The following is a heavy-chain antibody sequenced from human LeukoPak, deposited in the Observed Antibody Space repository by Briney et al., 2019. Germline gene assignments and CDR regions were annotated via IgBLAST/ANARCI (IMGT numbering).Heavy chain of an antibody. V-gene: IGHV4-38-2*02. D-gene: IGHD2-15*01. CDR3: ANAPFRGCSGGSCYDGGIDY. CDR1: GYSISSGYY. CDR2: IFNSGTT. Sequence: SETLSLTCTVSGYSISSGYYWGWIRQAPGKGLEWIAHIFNSGTTHYNPYLKSRLTISVDTSKNQFSLRLSSVTAADTAVYYCANAPFRGCSGGSCYDGGIDYWGQGTLVTVSS. J-gene: IGHJ4*02.